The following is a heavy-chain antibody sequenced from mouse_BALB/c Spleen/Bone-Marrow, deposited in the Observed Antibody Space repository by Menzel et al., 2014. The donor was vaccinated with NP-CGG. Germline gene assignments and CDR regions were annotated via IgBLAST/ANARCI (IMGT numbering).Heavy chain of an antibody. V-gene: IGHV1S34*01. D-gene: IGHD2-14*01. Sequence: LVKTGASVKISCKGSGYSFTGYYMHWVKQSHGKSLEWIGYISCYNGATRYNQKFKGKATFTVDTSSSTAYMQFNSLTSEDSAVYYCARADRYDAFFDYWGQGTTLTVSS. CDR1: GYSFTGYY. J-gene: IGHJ2*01. CDR3: ARADRYDAFFDY. CDR2: ISCYNGAT.